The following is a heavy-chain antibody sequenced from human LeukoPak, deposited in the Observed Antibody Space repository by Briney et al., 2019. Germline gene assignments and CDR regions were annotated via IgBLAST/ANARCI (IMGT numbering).Heavy chain of an antibody. CDR3: AKTRGSGPFDY. J-gene: IGHJ4*02. V-gene: IGHV3-23*01. CDR1: GFTFSSYG. Sequence: GGTLRLSCAASGFTFSSYGMSWVRQAPGKGLECVSAISGSGDNTYYADSVKGRFTISRDNSKNTLYLQMNNLRAEDTAVYYCAKTRGSGPFDYWGQGTLVTVSS. D-gene: IGHD3-10*01. CDR2: ISGSGDNT.